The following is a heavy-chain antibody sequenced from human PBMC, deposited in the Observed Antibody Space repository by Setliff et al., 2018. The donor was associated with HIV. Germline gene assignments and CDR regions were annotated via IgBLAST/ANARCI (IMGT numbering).Heavy chain of an antibody. CDR3: AGEIAPAARLPNVGGPPPPVYYHYMDV. CDR1: RGSISSTSHY. CDR2: IYYSGRT. J-gene: IGHJ6*03. V-gene: IGHV4-39*07. Sequence: SETLSLTCIVSRGSISSTSHYWGWVRQSPGRRQEWIGSIYYSGRTYYNPYLKSRVTMSVDTSTSQFSLDLTSVTAADTAVYFCAGEIAPAARLPNVGGPPPPVYYHYMDVWGKGTTVTVSS. D-gene: IGHD2-8*01.